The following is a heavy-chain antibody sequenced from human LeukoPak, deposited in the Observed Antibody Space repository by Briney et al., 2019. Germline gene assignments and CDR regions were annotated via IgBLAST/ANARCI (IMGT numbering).Heavy chain of an antibody. CDR3: ARDFVVVVTAPAHI. Sequence: GGSLRLSCAASGFTFSSYAMSWVRQAPGKGLEWVSVIYSGGSTYYADSVKGRFTISRDNSKNTLYLQMNSLRAEDTAVYYCARDFVVVVTAPAHIWGQGTMVTVSS. D-gene: IGHD2-21*02. V-gene: IGHV3-66*01. CDR2: IYSGGST. J-gene: IGHJ3*02. CDR1: GFTFSSYA.